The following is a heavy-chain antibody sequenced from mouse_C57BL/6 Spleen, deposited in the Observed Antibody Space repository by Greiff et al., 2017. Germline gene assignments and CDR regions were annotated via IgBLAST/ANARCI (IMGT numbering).Heavy chain of an antibody. J-gene: IGHJ2*01. CDR3: ARESPLTTGDSGDYFDY. V-gene: IGHV1-55*01. CDR1: GYTFTSYW. Sequence: QVQLQQPGAELVKPGASVKMSCKASGYTFTSYWITWVKQRPGQGLEWIGDIYPGSGSTNYNEKFKSKATLTVDTSSSTAYMQLSSLTSEDSAVYYCARESPLTTGDSGDYFDYWGQGTTLTVSS. CDR2: IYPGSGST. D-gene: IGHD1-1*01.